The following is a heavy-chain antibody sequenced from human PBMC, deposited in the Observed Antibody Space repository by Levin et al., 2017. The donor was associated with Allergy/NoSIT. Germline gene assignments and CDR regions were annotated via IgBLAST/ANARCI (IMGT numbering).Heavy chain of an antibody. V-gene: IGHV3-30*18. CDR2: ITPDGGNQ. Sequence: SCAASGFIFSSYGMYWVRQAPGKGLEWVALITPDGGNQYYLGSVKGRFSISRDNSKNTLYLEMSSLRVEDAAVYYCTKGGDMDVWGKGTTVTVSS. D-gene: IGHD3-16*01. CDR3: TKGGDMDV. J-gene: IGHJ6*03. CDR1: GFIFSSYG.